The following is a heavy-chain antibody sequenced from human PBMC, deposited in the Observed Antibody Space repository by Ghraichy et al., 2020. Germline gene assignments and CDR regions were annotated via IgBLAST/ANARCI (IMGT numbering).Heavy chain of an antibody. V-gene: IGHV1-18*01. CDR2: ISAYNGNT. Sequence: ASVKVSCKASGYTFTSYGISWVRQAPGQGLEWMGWISAYNGNTNYAQKLQGRVTMTTDTSTSTAYMELRSLRSDDTAVYYCAGGYCSGGSCPFADIWGQGTMVTVSS. D-gene: IGHD2-15*01. J-gene: IGHJ3*02. CDR3: AGGYCSGGSCPFADI. CDR1: GYTFTSYG.